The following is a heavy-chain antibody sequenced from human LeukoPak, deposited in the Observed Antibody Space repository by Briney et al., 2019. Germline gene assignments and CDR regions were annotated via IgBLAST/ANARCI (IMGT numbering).Heavy chain of an antibody. D-gene: IGHD2-15*01. J-gene: IGHJ4*02. V-gene: IGHV4-34*01. Sequence: PSETLSLTCAVYGGSFSGYYWSWIRQPPGKGLEWIGEIYHSGSTNYNPSLKSRVTISVDKSKNQFSLKLSSVTAADTAVYYCAQMGVGGDFDYWGQGTLVTVSS. CDR1: GGSFSGYY. CDR3: AQMGVGGDFDY. CDR2: IYHSGST.